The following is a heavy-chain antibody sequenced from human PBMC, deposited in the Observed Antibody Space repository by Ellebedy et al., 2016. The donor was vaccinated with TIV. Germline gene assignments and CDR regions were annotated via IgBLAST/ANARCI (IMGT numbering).Heavy chain of an antibody. CDR2: IYYSGST. Sequence: SETLSLTCTVSGGSISSGGYYWSWIRQHPGKGLEWIGYIYYSGSTYYNPSLKSRVTISVDTSKNQFSLKLSSVTAADTAVYYCARVTIFSPYLTFDYWGQGTLVTVSS. CDR3: ARVTIFSPYLTFDY. D-gene: IGHD5-24*01. V-gene: IGHV4-31*03. J-gene: IGHJ4*02. CDR1: GGSISSGGYY.